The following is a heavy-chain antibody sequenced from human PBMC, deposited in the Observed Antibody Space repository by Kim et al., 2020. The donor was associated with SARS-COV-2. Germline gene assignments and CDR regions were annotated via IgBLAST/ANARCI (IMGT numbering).Heavy chain of an antibody. Sequence: GGSLRLSCAASGFTFSSYAMSWVRQAPGKGLEWVSAISGSGGSTYYADSVKGRFTISRDNSKNTLYLQMNSLRAEDTAVYYCAKDRFTIFGVAPIEPNWWGQGTLVTVSS. CDR2: ISGSGGST. V-gene: IGHV3-23*01. D-gene: IGHD3-3*01. CDR1: GFTFSSYA. CDR3: AKDRFTIFGVAPIEPNW. J-gene: IGHJ4*02.